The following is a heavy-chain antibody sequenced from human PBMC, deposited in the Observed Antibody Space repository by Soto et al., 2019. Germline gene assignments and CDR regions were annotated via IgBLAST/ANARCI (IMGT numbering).Heavy chain of an antibody. J-gene: IGHJ5*02. CDR3: ARGGDYYDSSGPGKWFDP. D-gene: IGHD3-22*01. CDR2: IIPIFGTA. V-gene: IGHV1-69*01. CDR1: GGTFSSYA. Sequence: QVQLVQSGAEVKKPGSSVKVSCKASGGTFSSYAISWVRQAPGQGLEWLGGIIPIFGTANYAQKFQGRVTITADESTSTAYMELSSLRSEDTAVYYCARGGDYYDSSGPGKWFDPWGQGTLVTVSS.